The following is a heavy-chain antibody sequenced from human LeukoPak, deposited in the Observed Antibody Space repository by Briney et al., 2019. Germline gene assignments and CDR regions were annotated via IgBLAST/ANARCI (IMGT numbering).Heavy chain of an antibody. CDR3: AREASGSGYYYFGY. Sequence: GGSLRLSCAASGFTVSSNHMSWVRQAAGKGLEWVSVIHSGGSTDYADSVKGRFTISRDNSKNTLYLQMNTLRAEDTAVYYCAREASGSGYYYFGYWGQGTLVTVSS. V-gene: IGHV3-53*01. CDR2: IHSGGST. J-gene: IGHJ4*02. D-gene: IGHD6-19*01. CDR1: GFTVSSNH.